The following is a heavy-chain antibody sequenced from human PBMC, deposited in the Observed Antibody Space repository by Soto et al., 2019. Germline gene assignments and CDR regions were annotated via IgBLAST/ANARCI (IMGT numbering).Heavy chain of an antibody. V-gene: IGHV3-23*01. Sequence: EVQLLASGGGFVQPGGSLRLSCAASGFTFSSYGMGWVRQAPGKGLEWVSTISDNGGSTYYADSVKGRFTISRDMSRNTLFLQMNSLRAEDTAVYYCAKAKDDSIDYYRIGYYFDCWGQGTLVTVSS. CDR3: AKAKDDSIDYYRIGYYFDC. J-gene: IGHJ4*02. D-gene: IGHD3-22*01. CDR2: ISDNGGST. CDR1: GFTFSSYG.